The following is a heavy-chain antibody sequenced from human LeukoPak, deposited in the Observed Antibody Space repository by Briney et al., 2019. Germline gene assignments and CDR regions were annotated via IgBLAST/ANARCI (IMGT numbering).Heavy chain of an antibody. D-gene: IGHD6-13*01. CDR2: IYTSGST. J-gene: IGHJ4*02. CDR3: AGEAAAGISRY. V-gene: IGHV4-4*07. Sequence: SETLSLACTVPGGSISSYYWSWIRQPAGKGLEWIGRIYTSGSTNYNPSLKSRVTMSVDTSKNQFSLKLSSVTAADTAVYYCAGEAAAGISRYWGQGTLVTVSS. CDR1: GGSISSYY.